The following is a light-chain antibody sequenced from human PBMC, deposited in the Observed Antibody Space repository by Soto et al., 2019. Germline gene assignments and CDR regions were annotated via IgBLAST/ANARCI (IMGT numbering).Light chain of an antibody. CDR1: SSNTGAPND. CDR3: QSYDSSLTGVV. Sequence: QSVLTQPPSVSGAPGQRVTISCTGSSSNTGAPNDVHWYQQLPGTAPKLLIFGNNNRPSGVPDRFSGSKSGTSASLAITGLQAEDEADYYCQSYDSSLTGVVFGGGTKLTVL. CDR2: GNN. V-gene: IGLV1-40*01. J-gene: IGLJ2*01.